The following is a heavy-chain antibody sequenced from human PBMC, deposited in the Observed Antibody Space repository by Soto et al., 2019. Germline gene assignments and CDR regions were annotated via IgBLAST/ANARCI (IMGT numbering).Heavy chain of an antibody. Sequence: PGGSLRLSCAVFGFTFSNYKMSWVRQAPGKGLEWVPSVSSTSGYIYYGDSVKGRFTISRDNAKNSLYLQMNSLRAEDTAVYYCARANVDTSVVNEYYFDYWGQGTLVTVSS. CDR1: GFTFSNYK. D-gene: IGHD5-18*01. CDR2: VSSTSGYI. CDR3: ARANVDTSVVNEYYFDY. V-gene: IGHV3-21*01. J-gene: IGHJ4*02.